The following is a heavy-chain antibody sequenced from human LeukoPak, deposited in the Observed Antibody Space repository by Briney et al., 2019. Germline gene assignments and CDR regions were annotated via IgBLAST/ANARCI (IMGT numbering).Heavy chain of an antibody. V-gene: IGHV3-30-3*01. J-gene: IGHJ4*02. D-gene: IGHD5-18*01. CDR1: GFTFSSYA. CDR3: ARDHRTRYSYTTYYFDY. Sequence: PGRSLRLSCAASGFTFSSYAMHWVCQAPGKGLEWVAVISYDGSNKYYADSVKGRFTISRDNSKNTLYLQMNSLRAEDTAVYYCARDHRTRYSYTTYYFDYWGQGTLVTVSS. CDR2: ISYDGSNK.